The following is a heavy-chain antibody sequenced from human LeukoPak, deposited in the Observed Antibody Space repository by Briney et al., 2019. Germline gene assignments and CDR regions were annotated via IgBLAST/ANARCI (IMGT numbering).Heavy chain of an antibody. CDR3: ARGYQLLWGGWFDP. CDR2: INHSEST. V-gene: IGHV4-34*01. Sequence: SETLSLTCAVYGVSFSGHYWSWIRQPPGKGLEWIVEINHSESTNYNPSLKSRVVISVDTSKSQFSLKLTSVIAADTAVYYCARGYQLLWGGWFDPWGQGTLVTVSS. J-gene: IGHJ5*02. D-gene: IGHD2-2*01. CDR1: GVSFSGHY.